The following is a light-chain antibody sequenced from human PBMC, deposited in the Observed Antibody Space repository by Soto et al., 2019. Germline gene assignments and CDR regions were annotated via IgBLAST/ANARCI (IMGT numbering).Light chain of an antibody. CDR3: QHYHNWPWT. V-gene: IGKV3-15*01. Sequence: EILMAQSPATLSVSPGERATLSCRASQSVSTNLAWYQQKPGQAPRPLIYGASTRATGLPVRFRGSGSGTEFTLTICSLLSEDFADYYCQHYHNWPWTIGQGTKVEIK. CDR1: QSVSTN. J-gene: IGKJ1*01. CDR2: GAS.